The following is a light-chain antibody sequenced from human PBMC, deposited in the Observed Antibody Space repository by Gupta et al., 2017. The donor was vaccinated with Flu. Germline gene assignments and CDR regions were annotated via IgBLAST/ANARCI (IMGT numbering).Light chain of an antibody. CDR3: SSYTSSTTLV. CDR1: SSDVGGYNY. V-gene: IGLV2-14*01. Sequence: QSALTPPASVSGSPGQSITISCTGTSSDVGGYNYVSWYQQHPGKAPKLIIYEVNNRPSGVSNRFSGSKSGNTASLTISGLQAEDEADYYCSSYTSSTTLVFGGGTKLTVL. J-gene: IGLJ3*02. CDR2: EVN.